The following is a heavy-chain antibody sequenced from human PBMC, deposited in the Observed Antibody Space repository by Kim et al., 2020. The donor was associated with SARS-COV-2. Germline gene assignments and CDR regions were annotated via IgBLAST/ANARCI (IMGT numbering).Heavy chain of an antibody. D-gene: IGHD3-10*01. Sequence: GGSLRLSCAASGFTFSSYGMHWVRQAPGKGLEWVAVISYDGSNKYYADSVKGRFTISRDNSKNTLYLQMNSLRAEDTAVYYCASGAYGSGSYGMDVWGQGTTVTVSS. V-gene: IGHV3-30*03. CDR2: ISYDGSNK. CDR3: ASGAYGSGSYGMDV. CDR1: GFTFSSYG. J-gene: IGHJ6*02.